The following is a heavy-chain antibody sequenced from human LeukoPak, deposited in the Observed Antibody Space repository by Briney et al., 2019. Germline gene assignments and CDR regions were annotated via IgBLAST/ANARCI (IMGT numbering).Heavy chain of an antibody. CDR2: ISAYYGNT. D-gene: IGHD3-22*01. Sequence: ASVKVSCKASGYTFTSYGISWVRQAPGQGLEWMGWISAYYGNTNYAQKLQGRVTMTTDTSTSTAYMELRSLRSDDTAVYYCARWDYYDSSGYYQPDYWGQGTLVTVSS. CDR1: GYTFTSYG. V-gene: IGHV1-18*01. CDR3: ARWDYYDSSGYYQPDY. J-gene: IGHJ4*02.